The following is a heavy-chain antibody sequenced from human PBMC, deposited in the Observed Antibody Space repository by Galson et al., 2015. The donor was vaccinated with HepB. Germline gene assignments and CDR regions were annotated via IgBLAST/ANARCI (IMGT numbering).Heavy chain of an antibody. CDR2: ISSSGDNT. CDR1: GFTFSSYA. D-gene: IGHD5-18*01. V-gene: IGHV3-23*01. Sequence: SLRLSCAASGFTFSSYAMTWVRQAPGKGLEWVSAISSSGDNTYYADSVKGRFTISRDNSKNTVYLQMSSLRDEDTAVYYCAKREGYDYGHIDYWGQGILVTVSS. CDR3: AKREGYDYGHIDY. J-gene: IGHJ4*02.